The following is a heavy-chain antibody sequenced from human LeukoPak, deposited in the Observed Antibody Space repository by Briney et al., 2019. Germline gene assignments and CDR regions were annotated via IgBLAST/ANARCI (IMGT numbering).Heavy chain of an antibody. CDR1: GGSFSGYY. V-gene: IGHV4-34*01. Sequence: PSETLSLTCAVYGGSFSGYYWSWIRQPPGKGLEWIGEINHSGSTNYNPSLKSRVTISVDTSKNQFSLKLSSVTAADTAVYYCARLMYSGYEGLDYYFNYIDVWGKGTTVTISS. J-gene: IGHJ6*03. CDR3: ARLMYSGYEGLDYYFNYIDV. D-gene: IGHD5-12*01. CDR2: INHSGST.